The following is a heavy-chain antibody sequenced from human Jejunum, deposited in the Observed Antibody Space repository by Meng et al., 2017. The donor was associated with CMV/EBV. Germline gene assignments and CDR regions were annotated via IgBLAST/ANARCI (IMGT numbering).Heavy chain of an antibody. D-gene: IGHD3-22*01. CDR2: IRSKSNNYAT. CDR3: ISYKYDSSGYFSHY. J-gene: IGHJ4*02. Sequence: FRFSASAMPWFRQASGKGLEWVGRIRSKSNNYATAYAASVKDRFTISRDDSKNTAYLQMNTLKTEDTAVYYCISYKYDSSGYFSHYWGQGTLVTVSS. CDR1: FRFSASA. V-gene: IGHV3-73*01.